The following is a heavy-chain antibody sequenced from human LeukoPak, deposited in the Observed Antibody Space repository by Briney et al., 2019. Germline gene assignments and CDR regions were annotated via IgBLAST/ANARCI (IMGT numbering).Heavy chain of an antibody. D-gene: IGHD1-26*01. CDR1: GGSISSGSYY. J-gene: IGHJ5*02. Sequence: SQTLSLTCTVSGGSISSGSYYWSWIRQPAGKGLEWIGRIYTSGSTNYNPSLKSRVTISVDTSKNQFSLKLSSVTAADTAVYYCARARVGATRNWFDPWGQGTLVTVPS. CDR3: ARARVGATRNWFDP. CDR2: IYTSGST. V-gene: IGHV4-61*02.